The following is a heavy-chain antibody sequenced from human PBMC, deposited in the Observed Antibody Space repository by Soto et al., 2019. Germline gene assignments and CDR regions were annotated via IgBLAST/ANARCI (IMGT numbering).Heavy chain of an antibody. CDR3: AREGGFDWFYP. J-gene: IGHJ5*02. CDR1: GFSFSDSA. V-gene: IGHV3-23*01. Sequence: EVQLLESGGGLAHPGGSLRLSCGVSGFSFSDSAMSWVRQAPGKGLEWVSAMSGDAGSAYYADSVRGRFTVSRDNSKNSVYLQMNSLRVEDTAIYYCAREGGFDWFYPWGQGTLVTVSS. CDR2: MSGDAGSA.